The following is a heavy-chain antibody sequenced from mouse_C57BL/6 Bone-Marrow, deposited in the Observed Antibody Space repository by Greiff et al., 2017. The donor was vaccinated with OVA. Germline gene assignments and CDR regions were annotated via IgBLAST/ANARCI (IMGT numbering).Heavy chain of an antibody. V-gene: IGHV1-81*01. CDR1: GYTFTSYG. CDR3: ARLDSSRVAD. Sequence: VHLVESGAELARPGASVKLSCKASGYTFTSYGISWVKQRTGQGLEWIGEIYPRSGNTYYNEKFKGKATLTADKSSSTAYMELRSLTSEDSAVYFCARLDSSRVADWGQGTLVTVSA. J-gene: IGHJ3*01. CDR2: IYPRSGNT.